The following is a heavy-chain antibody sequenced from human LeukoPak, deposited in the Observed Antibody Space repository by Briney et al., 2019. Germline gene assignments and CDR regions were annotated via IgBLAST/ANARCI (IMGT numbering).Heavy chain of an antibody. Sequence: ASVKVSCKVSGYTLTELSMHWVRQAPGKGLEGMGGFDPEDGETIYAQKFQGRVTMTEDTSTDTAYMELSSLRSEDTAVYYCATDYPLYPTDSPRFDYWGQGTLVTVSS. D-gene: IGHD3-16*01. CDR1: GYTLTELS. V-gene: IGHV1-24*01. CDR3: ATDYPLYPTDSPRFDY. CDR2: FDPEDGET. J-gene: IGHJ4*02.